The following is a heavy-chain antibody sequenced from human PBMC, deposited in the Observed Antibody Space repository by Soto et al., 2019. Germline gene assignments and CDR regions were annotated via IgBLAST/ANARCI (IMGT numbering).Heavy chain of an antibody. CDR1: GFTFSSYE. J-gene: IGHJ6*02. CDR2: ISSSGSTI. V-gene: IGHV3-48*03. Sequence: GGSLRLSCAASGFTFSSYEMNWVRQAPGKGLEWVSYISSSGSTIYYADSVKGRFTISRDNAKNSLYLQMNSLRAEDTAVYYCARDHKGGYYYYGMYXWGQGTTFTVS. CDR3: ARDHKGGYYYYGMYX.